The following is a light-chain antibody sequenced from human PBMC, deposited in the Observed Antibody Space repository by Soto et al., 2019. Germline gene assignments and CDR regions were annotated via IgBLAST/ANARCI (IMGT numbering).Light chain of an antibody. J-gene: IGKJ1*01. CDR2: DAS. CDR3: QQYNNWPT. V-gene: IGKV3-15*01. Sequence: EIVMTHSPVTLPVSPGERATLSCRASQSISSNLAWYQQKPGQAPRLLIYDASTRATGIPARFSGSGSGTEFTLTISSLQSEDFAVYHCQQYNNWPTFGQGTKVDIK. CDR1: QSISSN.